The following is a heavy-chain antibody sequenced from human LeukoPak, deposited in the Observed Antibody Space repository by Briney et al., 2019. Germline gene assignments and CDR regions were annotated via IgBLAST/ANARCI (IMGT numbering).Heavy chain of an antibody. Sequence: PGGSLRLSCAASGFTFSSYEMNWGRQAPGKGLEWVSYISSSGSTIYYADSVKGGFTISRDNAKNSLYLQMNSLRAEDTAVYYCARDLGGWYVNWFDPWGEGTLVTVSS. CDR2: ISSSGSTI. CDR1: GFTFSSYE. CDR3: ARDLGGWYVNWFDP. V-gene: IGHV3-48*03. D-gene: IGHD6-19*01. J-gene: IGHJ5*02.